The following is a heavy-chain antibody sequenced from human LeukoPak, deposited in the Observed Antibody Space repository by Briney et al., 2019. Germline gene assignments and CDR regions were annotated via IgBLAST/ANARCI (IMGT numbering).Heavy chain of an antibody. V-gene: IGHV1-69*04. CDR2: TIPILGIA. CDR3: ARDFAVAGTGYDY. Sequence: SVKVSCKASGGTFSSYAISWVRQAPGQGLEWMGRTIPILGIANYAQKFQGRVTITADKSTSTAYMELSSLRSEDTAVYYCARDFAVAGTGYDYWGQGTLVTVSS. J-gene: IGHJ4*02. CDR1: GGTFSSYA. D-gene: IGHD6-19*01.